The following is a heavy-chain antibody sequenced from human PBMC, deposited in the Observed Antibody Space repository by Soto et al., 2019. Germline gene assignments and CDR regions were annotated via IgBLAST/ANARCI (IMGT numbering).Heavy chain of an antibody. D-gene: IGHD3-9*01. CDR2: MNPNSGNT. CDR1: GYTFPSYG. CDR3: ARGEHYDILTGYFSGYYYGMDV. V-gene: IGHV1-8*01. J-gene: IGHJ6*02. Sequence: ASVKVSCKASGYTFPSYGINWVRQAPGQRPEWVGWMNPNSGNTGYAQKFQGRVTMTRNTSISTAYMELSSLRSEDTAVYYCARGEHYDILTGYFSGYYYGMDVWGQGTTVTVSS.